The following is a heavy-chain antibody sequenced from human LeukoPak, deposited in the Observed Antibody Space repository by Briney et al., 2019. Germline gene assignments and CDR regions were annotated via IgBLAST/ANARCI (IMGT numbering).Heavy chain of an antibody. CDR1: GSSINSGGYY. CDR3: AITRITMIVVAAFDI. V-gene: IGHV4-31*03. D-gene: IGHD3-22*01. Sequence: SHTLSLTCTVSGSSINSGGYYWSWNRQHPGKGLKWIGYIYYSGSTYYNPSLKSRVTISVDTSKNQFSLKLSSVTAADTAVYYCAITRITMIVVAAFDISGQGTMVTVSS. J-gene: IGHJ3*02. CDR2: IYYSGST.